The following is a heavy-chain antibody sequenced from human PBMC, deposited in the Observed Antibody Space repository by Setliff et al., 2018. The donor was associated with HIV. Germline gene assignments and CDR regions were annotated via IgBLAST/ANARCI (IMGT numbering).Heavy chain of an antibody. D-gene: IGHD3-10*01. CDR3: ARDLYYGSGSYRDYYYYMDV. J-gene: IGHJ6*03. CDR1: GGSIRSSSYY. V-gene: IGHV4-39*07. Sequence: SETLSLTCTVSGGSIRSSSYYWGWIRQPPGKGLEWIGSIYYNGNTYYNPSLKSRVTMSVDTSKTQFSLNLTSVTAADTAVYYCARDLYYGSGSYRDYYYYMDVWGKGTTVTVSS. CDR2: IYYNGNT.